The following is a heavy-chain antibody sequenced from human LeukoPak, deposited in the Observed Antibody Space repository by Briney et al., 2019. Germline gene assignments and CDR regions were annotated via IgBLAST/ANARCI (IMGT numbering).Heavy chain of an antibody. D-gene: IGHD3-22*01. CDR3: ARGIPPSGYSNTWGAFDI. CDR2: ISSSGNTI. Sequence: GGSLRLSCAASGFTFSDYYMSWIRQAPGKGLEWVSYISSSGNTIYSADSVKGRFTISRDNAKNSLYLQMNSLRAEDTAVYYCARGIPPSGYSNTWGAFDIWGQGTMVTVSS. CDR1: GFTFSDYY. J-gene: IGHJ3*02. V-gene: IGHV3-11*04.